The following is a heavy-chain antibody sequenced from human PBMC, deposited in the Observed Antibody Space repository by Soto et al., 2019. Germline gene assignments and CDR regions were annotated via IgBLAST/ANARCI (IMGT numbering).Heavy chain of an antibody. D-gene: IGHD2-2*01. CDR2: IKSKTDGGTT. Sequence: GGSLRLSCAASGFTFSNAWMSWVRQAPGKGLEWVGRIKSKTDGGTTDYAAPVKGRFTISRDDSKNTLYLQMNSLKTEDTAVYYCTTGSEYQLLIEYYFDYWGQGPLVTVSS. J-gene: IGHJ4*02. V-gene: IGHV3-15*01. CDR1: GFTFSNAW. CDR3: TTGSEYQLLIEYYFDY.